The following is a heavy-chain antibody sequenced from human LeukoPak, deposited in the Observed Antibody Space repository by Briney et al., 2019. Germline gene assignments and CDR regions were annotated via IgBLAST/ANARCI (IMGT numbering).Heavy chain of an antibody. Sequence: PGGSLRLSRAASTFALSSSIMTAVRQAPGKGLERVSVIYIGGSTYYAASVTGRFTISRDNSKNTLYLQMDSLRTEDTAVYYWRRDFRGGGGAFDIWGQGTMVIVSS. D-gene: IGHD2-15*01. J-gene: IGHJ3*02. V-gene: IGHV3-53*01. CDR2: IYIGGST. CDR1: TFALSSSI. CDR3: RRDFRGGGGAFDI.